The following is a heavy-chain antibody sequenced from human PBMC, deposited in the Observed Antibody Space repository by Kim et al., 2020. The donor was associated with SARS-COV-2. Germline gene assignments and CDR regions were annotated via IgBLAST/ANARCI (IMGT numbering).Heavy chain of an antibody. CDR2: INPNSGGT. CDR1: GYTFTGYY. Sequence: ASVKVSCKASGYTFTGYYMHWVRQAPGQGLEWMGWINPNSGGTNYAQKFQGRVTMTRDTSISTAYMELSRLRSDDTAVYYCARSGGLVVVTDFDYWGQGTLVTVSS. V-gene: IGHV1-2*02. CDR3: ARSGGLVVVTDFDY. D-gene: IGHD3-22*01. J-gene: IGHJ4*02.